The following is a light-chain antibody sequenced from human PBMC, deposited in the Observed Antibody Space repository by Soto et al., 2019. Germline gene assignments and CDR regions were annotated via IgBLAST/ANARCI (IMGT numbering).Light chain of an antibody. V-gene: IGKV3-20*01. J-gene: IGKJ2*01. Sequence: EIVLTQSPGTLSLSPGERATLSCRASQSVTSSYLVWYQQKPGQALRLLIYGASTRATGVPDRFSGSGSGTDFALTISRLEPEDYAVYYCQQYSSSPYTCGQGTKLEIK. CDR3: QQYSSSPYT. CDR2: GAS. CDR1: QSVTSSY.